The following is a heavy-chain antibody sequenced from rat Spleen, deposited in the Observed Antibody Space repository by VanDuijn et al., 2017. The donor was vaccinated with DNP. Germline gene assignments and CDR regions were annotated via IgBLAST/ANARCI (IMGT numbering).Heavy chain of an antibody. V-gene: IGHV5-7*01. J-gene: IGHJ1*01. Sequence: EVQLVESDGGLVQPGRSLKLSCAVSGFTFSDYYMAWVRQAPAKGLEWVATISYNGGTPYYRDSMKGRFTISRDNAKSTLYLQMDSLRSEDTATYYCARHSGRVWYFDFWGPGTMVTVSS. CDR1: GFTFSDYY. CDR2: ISYNGGTP. CDR3: ARHSGRVWYFDF. D-gene: IGHD1-11*01.